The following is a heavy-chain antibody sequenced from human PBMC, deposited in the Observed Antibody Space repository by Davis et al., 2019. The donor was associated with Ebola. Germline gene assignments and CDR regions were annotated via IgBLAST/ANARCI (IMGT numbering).Heavy chain of an antibody. CDR2: IIPKFGTP. V-gene: IGHV1-69*13. CDR1: GGTFSIYA. D-gene: IGHD1-1*01. J-gene: IGHJ4*02. Sequence: SVKVSCKASGGTFSIYAISWVRQAPGQGLEWMGGIIPKFGTPTYAQSFQGRVTITADESTSTAYMELSSLRSDDTAVYYCARGHNFGFEFWGQGALVTVSS. CDR3: ARGHNFGFEF.